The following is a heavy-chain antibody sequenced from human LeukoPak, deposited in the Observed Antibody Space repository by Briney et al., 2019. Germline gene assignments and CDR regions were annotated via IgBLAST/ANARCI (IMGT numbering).Heavy chain of an antibody. CDR3: ARAAYGDYADY. CDR1: GGSISSGSYY. Sequence: SETLSPTCTVSGGSISSGSYYWSWIRQPAGKGLEWIGRIYTSGSTNYNPSLKSRVTISVDTSKNQFSLKLSSVTAADTAVYYCARAAYGDYADYWGQGTLVTVSS. J-gene: IGHJ4*02. D-gene: IGHD4-17*01. CDR2: IYTSGST. V-gene: IGHV4-61*02.